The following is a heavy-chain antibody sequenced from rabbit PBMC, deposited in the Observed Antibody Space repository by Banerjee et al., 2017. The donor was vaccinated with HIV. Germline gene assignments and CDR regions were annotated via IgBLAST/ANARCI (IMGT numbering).Heavy chain of an antibody. CDR1: GFSFSNKYV. J-gene: IGHJ4*01. CDR3: ARDLAGVIGWNFGL. Sequence: QEQLEESGGDLVKPEGSLTLTCTASGFSFSNKYVMCWVRQAPGKGLEWIACINTSSGNTYYANWAKGRFTISLDNAQNTVFLQMTSLTAADTATYFCARDLAGVIGWNFGLWGPGTLVTVS. V-gene: IGHV1S45*01. CDR2: INTSSGNT. D-gene: IGHD4-1*01.